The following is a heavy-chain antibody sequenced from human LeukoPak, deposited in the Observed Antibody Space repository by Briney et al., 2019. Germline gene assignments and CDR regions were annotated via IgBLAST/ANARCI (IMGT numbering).Heavy chain of an antibody. CDR1: GDSISNTNNY. CDR2: IYYSGST. J-gene: IGHJ5*02. Sequence: ASETLSLTCTVSGDSISNTNNYWGWLRQPPGKGLEWFGSIYYSGSTYYNPSLKSRVTISVDTSKNQFSLKLSSVTAADTAVYYCATRPSGIAAASNWFDPWGQGTLVTVSS. CDR3: ATRPSGIAAASNWFDP. D-gene: IGHD6-13*01. V-gene: IGHV4-39*01.